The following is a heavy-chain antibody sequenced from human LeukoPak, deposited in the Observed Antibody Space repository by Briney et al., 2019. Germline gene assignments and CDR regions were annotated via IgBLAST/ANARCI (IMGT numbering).Heavy chain of an antibody. Sequence: ASVKVSCKAPAYTFTGYYMHWVRQAPGQGLEWMGWINPNSGGTNYAQKFQGRVTMTRDTSISTAYMELSRLRSDDTAVYYWALPYHRKLEFRSLAFDYWGQGTLVTVSS. D-gene: IGHD1-1*01. CDR2: INPNSGGT. J-gene: IGHJ4*02. CDR3: ALPYHRKLEFRSLAFDY. CDR1: AYTFTGYY. V-gene: IGHV1-2*02.